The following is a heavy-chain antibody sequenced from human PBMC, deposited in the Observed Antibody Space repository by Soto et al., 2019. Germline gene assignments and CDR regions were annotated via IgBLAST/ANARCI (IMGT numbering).Heavy chain of an antibody. CDR3: ARVLVGYYDFWSGLVRGYYYMDV. CDR2: IYYSGST. D-gene: IGHD3-3*01. CDR1: GGSISSYY. Sequence: PSETLSLTCTVSGGSISSYYWSWIRQPPGKGLEWIGYIYYSGSTNYNPSLKSRVTISVDTSKNQFSLKLSSVTAADTAVYYCARVLVGYYDFWSGLVRGYYYMDVWGKGTTVTVSS. J-gene: IGHJ6*03. V-gene: IGHV4-59*01.